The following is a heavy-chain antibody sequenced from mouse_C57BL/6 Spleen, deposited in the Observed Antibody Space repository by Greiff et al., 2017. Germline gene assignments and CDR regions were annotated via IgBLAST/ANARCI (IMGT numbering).Heavy chain of an antibody. CDR3: ARGDYYGSSWYFEV. D-gene: IGHD1-1*01. Sequence: QVQLQQSGPELVKPGASVKISCKASGYAFSSSWMNWVKQRPGKGLEWIGRIYPGDGDTNYNGKFKGTATLTADKSSSTAYMQLSSLTSEDSAVYFCARGDYYGSSWYFEVWGTGTTVTVSS. V-gene: IGHV1-82*01. J-gene: IGHJ1*03. CDR1: GYAFSSSW. CDR2: IYPGDGDT.